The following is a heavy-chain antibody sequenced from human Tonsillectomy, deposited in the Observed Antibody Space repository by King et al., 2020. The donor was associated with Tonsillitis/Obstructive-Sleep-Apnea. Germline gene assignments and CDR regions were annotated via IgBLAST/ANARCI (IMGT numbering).Heavy chain of an antibody. CDR1: GFTFDDYA. Sequence: VQLVESGGGLVQPGRSLRLSCAASGFTFDDYAMHWVRQAPGKGLEWVSGISWNSGSIGYADSVKGRFTISRDNAKNSLYLQMNSLRAEDTALYYCAKDKGYNGNDVLGFDPWGQGTLVTVSS. D-gene: IGHD1-20*01. CDR3: AKDKGYNGNDVLGFDP. V-gene: IGHV3-9*01. J-gene: IGHJ5*02. CDR2: ISWNSGSI.